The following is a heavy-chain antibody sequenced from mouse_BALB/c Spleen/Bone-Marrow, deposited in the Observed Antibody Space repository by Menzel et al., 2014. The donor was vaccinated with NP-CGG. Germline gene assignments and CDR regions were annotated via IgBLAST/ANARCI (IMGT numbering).Heavy chain of an antibody. J-gene: IGHJ2*01. Sequence: EVKLVESGRGLVQPGGSLKLSCAASGFTFSSHGMSWVRQTPDKRLELVATINRNGGSTYYPDSVKGRFTISRDNAKNSLYMQMSSLKSEDTAMYYCARDGSSYEGDYFDSWGQGTTLTVS. CDR1: GFTFSSHG. D-gene: IGHD1-1*01. CDR2: INRNGGST. V-gene: IGHV5-6-3*01. CDR3: ARDGSSYEGDYFDS.